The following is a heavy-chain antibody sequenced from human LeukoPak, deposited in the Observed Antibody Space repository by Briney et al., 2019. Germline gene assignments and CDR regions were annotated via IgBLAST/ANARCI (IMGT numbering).Heavy chain of an antibody. CDR3: AKDKLSAAAAYYFDY. J-gene: IGHJ4*02. CDR1: GFTFSSYA. Sequence: GGSLRLSCAASGFTFSSYAMSWVRQAPGKGLEWVSAISGSGGSTYYADSVKGRFTISRDNSKNTLYLQMNSLRAEVTAVYYRAKDKLSAAAAYYFDYWGQGTLVTVSS. D-gene: IGHD6-13*01. CDR2: ISGSGGST. V-gene: IGHV3-23*01.